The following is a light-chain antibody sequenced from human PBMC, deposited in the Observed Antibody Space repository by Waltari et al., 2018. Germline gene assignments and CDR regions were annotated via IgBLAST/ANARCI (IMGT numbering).Light chain of an antibody. CDR2: EVT. V-gene: IGLV2-8*01. CDR3: SSFEGSNNLL. J-gene: IGLJ2*01. Sequence: QSARTQPPSASGSTGQSVTISGTRTSRDVGGYNFVSWYQQHPGKAPKLLIYEVTKRPSGVPDRFSGSKSGNTASLTVSGLQAEDEADYYCSSFEGSNNLLFGGGTELTVL. CDR1: SRDVGGYNF.